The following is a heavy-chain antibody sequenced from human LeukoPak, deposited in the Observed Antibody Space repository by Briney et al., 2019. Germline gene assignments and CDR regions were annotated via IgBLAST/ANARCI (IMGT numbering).Heavy chain of an antibody. Sequence: GESLKISCKGSGYSFTSYWIGLVRQMPGKGLEWMGIIYPGDSDTRYSPSFQGQVTISADKSISTAYLQWSSLKASDTAMYYCARQDGCSSTSCYAGWYFDLWGRGTLVTVSS. CDR1: GYSFTSYW. V-gene: IGHV5-51*01. D-gene: IGHD2-2*01. CDR3: ARQDGCSSTSCYAGWYFDL. CDR2: IYPGDSDT. J-gene: IGHJ2*01.